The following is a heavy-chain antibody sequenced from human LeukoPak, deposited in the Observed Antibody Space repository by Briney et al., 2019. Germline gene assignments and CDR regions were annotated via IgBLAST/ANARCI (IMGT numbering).Heavy chain of an antibody. CDR2: INHSGST. J-gene: IGHJ4*02. V-gene: IGHV4-34*01. CDR1: GGPFSGYY. D-gene: IGHD3-22*01. Sequence: SETLSLTCAVYGGPFSGYYWSWIRQPPGKGLEWIGEINHSGSTDYNPSLKSRVTISIDTSKNQFSLKLSSVTAADTAVYYCAPRGYYDSSGCYYFDNWGQGTLVTVSS. CDR3: APRGYYDSSGCYYFDN.